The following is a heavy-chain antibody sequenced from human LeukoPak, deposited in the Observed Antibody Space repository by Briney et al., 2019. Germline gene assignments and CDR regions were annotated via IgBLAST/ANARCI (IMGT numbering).Heavy chain of an antibody. CDR3: ARGQLVRGYYYYGMDV. Sequence: TGGSLRLSCAASGFTFNRDWTAWVRQAPGKGLEWVANIKEDGSEKNYVDSVKGRFTISRDNAKNSLYLQMNSLRAEDTAVYYCARGQLVRGYYYYGMDVWGQGTTVTVSS. CDR2: IKEDGSEK. CDR1: GFTFNRDW. V-gene: IGHV3-7*01. D-gene: IGHD6-13*01. J-gene: IGHJ6*02.